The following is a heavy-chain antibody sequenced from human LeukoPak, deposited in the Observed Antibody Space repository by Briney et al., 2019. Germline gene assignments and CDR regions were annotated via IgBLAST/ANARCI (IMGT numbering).Heavy chain of an antibody. D-gene: IGHD3-10*01. J-gene: IGHJ3*02. CDR2: INPNSGGT. CDR1: VYTFTGYY. Sequence: ASVKVSCKASVYTFTGYYMHWVRQAPGQGLEWMGWINPNSGGTNYAQKFQGRVTMTRDTSLSTPYMALRRLRSDNTAARYGARAGIRGGGLDAFDIWGQGTMVTVSS. CDR3: ARAGIRGGGLDAFDI. V-gene: IGHV1-2*02.